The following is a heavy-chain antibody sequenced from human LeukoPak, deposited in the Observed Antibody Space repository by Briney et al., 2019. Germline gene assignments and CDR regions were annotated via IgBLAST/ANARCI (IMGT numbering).Heavy chain of an antibody. CDR3: ARDIGVIAVAGFDY. J-gene: IGHJ4*02. Sequence: PSQTLSLTCTVSGGSISSGGYYWSWIRQHPGKGLEWIGYIYYSGSTYYNPSLKSRVTISVDTSKNQFSLKLSSVTAADTAVYYCARDIGVIAVAGFDYWGQGTLVTVSS. D-gene: IGHD6-19*01. CDR1: GGSISSGGYY. V-gene: IGHV4-31*03. CDR2: IYYSGST.